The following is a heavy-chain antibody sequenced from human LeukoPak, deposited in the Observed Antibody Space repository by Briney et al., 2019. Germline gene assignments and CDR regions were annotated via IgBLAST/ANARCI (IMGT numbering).Heavy chain of an antibody. CDR2: IYSGGST. V-gene: IGHV3-66*02. Sequence: GGSLRLSCAASGFTVSTNYMSCVRQAPGKGLELVSVIYSGGSTSYADSVKGRFTISRDNSKNTLYLQMNSLRAEDTAVYYCAREGDSGSYSGGFDYWGQGTLVSVSS. CDR3: AREGDSGSYSGGFDY. J-gene: IGHJ4*02. CDR1: GFTVSTNY. D-gene: IGHD1-26*01.